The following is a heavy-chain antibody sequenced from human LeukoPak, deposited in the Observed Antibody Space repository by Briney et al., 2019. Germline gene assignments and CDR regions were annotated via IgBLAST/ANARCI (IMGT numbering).Heavy chain of an antibody. J-gene: IGHJ4*02. CDR1: GFSFSSYS. CDR3: ASGSPAGDY. Sequence: GGSLRLSCAASGFSFSSYSMNWVRQAPGKGLEWVSSISSSKSYIFYADSVKGRFTISRDNAKNSLYLEMASLRAEDTAVYYCASGSPAGDYWGQGTLVTVSS. D-gene: IGHD1-26*01. V-gene: IGHV3-21*01. CDR2: ISSSKSYI.